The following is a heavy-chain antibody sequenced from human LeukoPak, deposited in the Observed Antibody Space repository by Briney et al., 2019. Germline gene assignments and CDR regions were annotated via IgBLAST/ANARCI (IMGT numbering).Heavy chain of an antibody. J-gene: IGHJ4*02. CDR2: IYYSGST. V-gene: IGHV4-59*01. Sequence: SETLSLTCTVSGGSISGYYWSWIRQPPGKGLEWIGYIYYSGSTNYNPSLKSRVTISVDTSKNQFSLKLSSVTAADTAVYYCARDYDYWGQGTLVTVSS. CDR3: ARDYDY. CDR1: GGSISGYY.